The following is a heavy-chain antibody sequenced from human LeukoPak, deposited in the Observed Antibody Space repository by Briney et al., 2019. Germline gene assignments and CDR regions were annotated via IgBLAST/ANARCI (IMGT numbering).Heavy chain of an antibody. CDR3: ARVYSGVRGVIIQNWFDP. V-gene: IGHV3-11*06. Sequence: GGSLRPSCAASGFTFSDYYMSWIRQAPGKGLEWVSYISSSSSYTNYADSVKGRFTISRDNAKNSLYLQMNSLRAEDTAVYYCARVYSGVRGVIIQNWFDPWGQGTLVTVSS. CDR2: ISSSSSYT. CDR1: GFTFSDYY. J-gene: IGHJ5*02. D-gene: IGHD3-10*01.